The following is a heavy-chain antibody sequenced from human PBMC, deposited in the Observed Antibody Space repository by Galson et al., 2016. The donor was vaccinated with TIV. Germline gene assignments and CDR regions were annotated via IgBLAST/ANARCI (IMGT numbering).Heavy chain of an antibody. V-gene: IGHV1-69*13. CDR2: IIPIFGTG. D-gene: IGHD6-25*01. CDR3: AREGAAVTNGYYMDV. J-gene: IGHJ6*03. Sequence: SVKVSCKASGGSFMNYAVSWVRQAPGQGLEWMGRIIPIFGTGNYAQKFQGRLTITADESTSTAYMELTSLRSEDTAVYYCAREGAAVTNGYYMDVWGKGTTVTVSS. CDR1: GGSFMNYA.